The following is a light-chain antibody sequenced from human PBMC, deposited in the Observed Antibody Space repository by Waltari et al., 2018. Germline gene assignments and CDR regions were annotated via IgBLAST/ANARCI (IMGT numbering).Light chain of an antibody. CDR2: DAS. CDR3: QQLKDYPTT. Sequence: AIQLTQSPSSLSASVGDRVTITCRASQGIRTYLAWYQQKPGKAPHLLIYDASNLKGGVPSRFSGSGSGTDFTLTISDLQPEDSATYYCQQLKDYPTTFGRGTRLEIK. V-gene: IGKV1D-13*01. CDR1: QGIRTY. J-gene: IGKJ5*01.